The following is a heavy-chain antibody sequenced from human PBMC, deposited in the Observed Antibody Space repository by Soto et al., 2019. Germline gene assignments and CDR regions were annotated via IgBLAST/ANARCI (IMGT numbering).Heavy chain of an antibody. Sequence: QVQLVQSGADMKKPGASVKVSCKASGYTFTSYGINWVRQAPGQGLEWMGWMSVYNGNTRYAQKFQGRVTMTTTTSTRTAYMDLRSLRSDDTAVYYCARAYGPGSEGRWFGYWGQGTLLTVSS. J-gene: IGHJ4*02. CDR3: ARAYGPGSEGRWFGY. V-gene: IGHV1-18*01. CDR2: MSVYNGNT. CDR1: GYTFTSYG. D-gene: IGHD2-15*01.